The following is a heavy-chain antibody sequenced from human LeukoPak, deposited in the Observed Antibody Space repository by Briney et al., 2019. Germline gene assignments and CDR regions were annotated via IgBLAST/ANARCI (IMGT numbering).Heavy chain of an antibody. J-gene: IGHJ5*02. V-gene: IGHV3-21*03. CDR3: ARDRDSSGLYGGADL. CDR1: GFSFSFSN. CDR2: ISSTNGHT. Sequence: PGGSLRLSCAASGFSFSFSNMNWVRQAPGKGLEWVSYISSTNGHTYYADSVNGRFTTSRDTAKNSLYLQMNSLRVEDTAIYFCARDRDSSGLYGGADLWGQGVLVTVSA. D-gene: IGHD6-19*01.